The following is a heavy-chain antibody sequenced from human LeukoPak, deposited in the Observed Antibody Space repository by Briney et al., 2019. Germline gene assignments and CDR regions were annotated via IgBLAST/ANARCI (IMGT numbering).Heavy chain of an antibody. Sequence: PGGSLRLSCAASGFTFSSYWMHWVRQAPGKGLVWVSRINSDGSSTSYADSVKGRFTISRDNAENTLYLQMNSLRAEDTAVYYCATLAVAGTIFDYWGQGTLVTVSS. J-gene: IGHJ4*02. D-gene: IGHD6-19*01. CDR2: INSDGSST. CDR3: ATLAVAGTIFDY. CDR1: GFTFSSYW. V-gene: IGHV3-74*01.